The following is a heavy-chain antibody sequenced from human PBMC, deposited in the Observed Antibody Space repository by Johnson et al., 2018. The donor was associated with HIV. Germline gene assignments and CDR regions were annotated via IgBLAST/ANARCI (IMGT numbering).Heavy chain of an antibody. CDR3: ARSPRGWDLLGAFDI. CDR1: GFTFEDYA. Sequence: VQLVESGGALVQPGRSLRLSCVASGFTFEDYAMYWVRQAPGKGLEWVSGISWNSDDIDYVDSVKGRFTISRDNSKKSLFLQMNSLTTEDTAVYYCARSPRGWDLLGAFDIWGQGTLITVSP. D-gene: IGHD1-26*01. V-gene: IGHV3-9*01. J-gene: IGHJ3*02. CDR2: ISWNSDDI.